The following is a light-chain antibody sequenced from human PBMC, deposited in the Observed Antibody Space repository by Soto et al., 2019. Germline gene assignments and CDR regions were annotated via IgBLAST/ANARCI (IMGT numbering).Light chain of an antibody. CDR1: QRISTW. CDR2: DAS. V-gene: IGKV1-5*01. Sequence: DIQITQSPSTLSSSVLDGVTITCRASQRISTWLAWYQQKPGKAPKLLISDASSLETGVPSRFSGSGSGTEFTLTINSLQPDDFATYYCQQYKSYWTFGQGTKVDIK. J-gene: IGKJ1*01. CDR3: QQYKSYWT.